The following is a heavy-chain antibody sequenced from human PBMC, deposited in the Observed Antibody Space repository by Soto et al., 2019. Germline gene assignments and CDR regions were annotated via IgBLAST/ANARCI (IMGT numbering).Heavy chain of an antibody. CDR2: IYSGGST. CDR1: GLTVSSHY. V-gene: IGHV3-66*01. D-gene: IGHD4-17*01. Sequence: EVQLVESGGGLVQPGGSLRLSCEASGLTVSSHYMSWVRQAPGKGLEWVSVIYSGGSTNYVDSVKGRFSISRDNSKNTLYLQMNSLRVEDTAVYYWASRPDGDANCLDYWGQGTLVTVSS. CDR3: ASRPDGDANCLDY. J-gene: IGHJ4*02.